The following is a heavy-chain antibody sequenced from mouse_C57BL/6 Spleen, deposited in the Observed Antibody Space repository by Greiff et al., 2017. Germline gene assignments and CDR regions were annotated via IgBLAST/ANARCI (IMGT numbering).Heavy chain of an antibody. J-gene: IGHJ2*01. CDR2: IYPRSGNT. CDR3: ASPLLSLDY. D-gene: IGHD2-10*01. Sequence: ESGAELARPGASVKLSCKASGYTFTSYGIIWVKQRTGQGLEWIGEIYPRSGNTYYNEKFKGKATLTADKSSSTAYMELRSLTSEDSAVYFCASPLLSLDYWGQGTTLTVSS. CDR1: GYTFTSYG. V-gene: IGHV1-81*01.